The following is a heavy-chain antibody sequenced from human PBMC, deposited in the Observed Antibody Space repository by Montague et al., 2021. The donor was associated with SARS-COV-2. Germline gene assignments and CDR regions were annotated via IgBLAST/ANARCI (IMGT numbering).Heavy chain of an antibody. CDR3: ARGPLLQRQSSCWFYFDY. Sequence: SETLSLTCTVSGGSIRSYYWSWLRQPPGKGLEWIGYMYYSASTNYNPSLKSRVTISGDTAKNQFSLNLKSVTAADTAVYFCARGPLLQRQSSCWFYFDYWGQGTLVTVSS. CDR1: GGSIRSYY. J-gene: IGHJ4*02. CDR2: MYYSAST. D-gene: IGHD6-19*01. V-gene: IGHV4-59*01.